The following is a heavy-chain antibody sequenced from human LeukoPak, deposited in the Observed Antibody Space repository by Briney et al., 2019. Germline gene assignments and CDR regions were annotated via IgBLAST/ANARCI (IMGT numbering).Heavy chain of an antibody. D-gene: IGHD2-15*01. CDR1: GFTFSSYW. CDR2: INSDGSST. V-gene: IGHV3-74*01. CDR3: ARAENSGSGGLDP. Sequence: PGGSLRLSCAASGFTFSSYWMHWVRQAPGTGLVWVSRINSDGSSTSYADSVKGRFTISRDNAKNTLYLQMNSLRAEDTAVYYCARAENSGSGGLDPWGQGTLVTVSS. J-gene: IGHJ5*02.